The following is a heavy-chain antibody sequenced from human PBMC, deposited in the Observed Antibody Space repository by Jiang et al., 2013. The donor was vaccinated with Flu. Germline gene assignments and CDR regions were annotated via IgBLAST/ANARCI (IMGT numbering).Heavy chain of an antibody. CDR2: ISANNGNT. CDR1: VYTFSNYG. D-gene: IGHD5-12*01. Sequence: GAEVKKPGASVKVSCRASVYTFSNYGISWVRQAPGQGLEWMGWISANNGNTNYAQKFQGRVTMTTDTSTSTAYMELSSLRSEDTAAYYCAGQSDSGYDPYFDYWGQGTLVTVSS. CDR3: AGQSDSGYDPYFDY. V-gene: IGHV1-18*04. J-gene: IGHJ4*02.